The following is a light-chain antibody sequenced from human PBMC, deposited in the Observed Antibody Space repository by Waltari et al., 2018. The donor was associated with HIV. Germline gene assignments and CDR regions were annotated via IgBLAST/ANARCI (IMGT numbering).Light chain of an antibody. Sequence: QSALTQPASVSGSPGQSITISCTGTSSDVGSYNFVSWYPPHPGNAPKLIFEWGVERPSGVSYRFSGSKSGSTASLTISGLQAEDEADYYCCSYAGSSTYVVFGGGTQLTVL. CDR1: SSDVGSYNF. J-gene: IGLJ2*01. CDR3: CSYAGSSTYVV. CDR2: WGV. V-gene: IGLV2-23*01.